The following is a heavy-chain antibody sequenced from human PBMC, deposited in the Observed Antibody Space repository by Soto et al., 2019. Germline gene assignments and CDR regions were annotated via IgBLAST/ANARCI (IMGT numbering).Heavy chain of an antibody. D-gene: IGHD3-16*01. CDR2: IWYDGSNK. Sequence: WWSIRLSCAASGFTFSSHGMHWVRQAPGKGLEWVAVIWYDGSNKYYGDSVEGRFTISRDNSKNTLYLQMNSLRAEDTAVYYCARWGNNKKLDYWGQGTQVTVSS. J-gene: IGHJ4*02. CDR3: ARWGNNKKLDY. V-gene: IGHV3-33*01. CDR1: GFTFSSHG.